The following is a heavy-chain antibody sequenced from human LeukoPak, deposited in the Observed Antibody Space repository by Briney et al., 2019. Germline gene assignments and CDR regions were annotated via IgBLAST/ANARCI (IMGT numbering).Heavy chain of an antibody. Sequence: PGGSLRLSYAASGFTFSSSAIHWVRQAPGKGLEWVAVISYDGSNKYYADSVKGRFTISRDNAKNSLYLQMNSLRAEDTAVYYCARIYCRGGGFYEMYWDYWGQGTLVTVSS. CDR1: GFTFSSSA. D-gene: IGHD2-15*01. CDR3: ARIYCRGGGFYEMYWDY. CDR2: ISYDGSNK. V-gene: IGHV3-30*04. J-gene: IGHJ4*02.